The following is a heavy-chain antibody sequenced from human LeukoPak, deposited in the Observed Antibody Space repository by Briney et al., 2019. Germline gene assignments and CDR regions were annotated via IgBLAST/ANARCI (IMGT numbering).Heavy chain of an antibody. V-gene: IGHV3-23*01. D-gene: IGHD3-10*01. J-gene: IGHJ6*03. CDR3: AKGRGLWFGEYSRMDV. CDR1: GFTVSSNY. CDR2: ISGSGGST. Sequence: GGSLRLSCAASGFTVSSNYMSWVRQAPGKGLEWVSAISGSGGSTYYADSVKGRFTISRDNSKNTLYLQMNSLRAEDTAVYYCAKGRGLWFGEYSRMDVWGKGTTVTISS.